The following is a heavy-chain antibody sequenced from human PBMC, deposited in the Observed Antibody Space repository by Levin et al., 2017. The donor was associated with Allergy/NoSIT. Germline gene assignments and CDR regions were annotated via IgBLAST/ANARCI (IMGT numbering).Heavy chain of an antibody. J-gene: IGHJ6*03. V-gene: IGHV4-59*08. CDR2: IYYSGST. CDR1: GGSISSYY. D-gene: IGHD3-10*01. Sequence: SETLSLTCTVSGGSISSYYWSWIRQPPGKGLEWIGYIYYSGSTNYNPSLKSRVTISVDTSKNQFSLKLSSVTAADTAVYYCARLITMVRGLGYMDVWGKGTTVTVSS. CDR3: ARLITMVRGLGYMDV.